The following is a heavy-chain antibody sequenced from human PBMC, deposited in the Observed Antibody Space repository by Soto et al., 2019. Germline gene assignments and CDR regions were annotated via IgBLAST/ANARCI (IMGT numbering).Heavy chain of an antibody. J-gene: IGHJ6*03. D-gene: IGHD5-12*01. CDR2: IRSKANSYAT. CDR3: NGGLRRSYYYYYMDV. CDR1: GFTFSGSA. Sequence: GGSLRLSCAASGFTFSGSAMHWVRQASGKGLEWVGRIRSKANSYATAYAASVKGRFTISRDDSKNTAYLQMNSLKTEDTAVYYCNGGLRRSYYYYYMDVWGKGTTVTVSS. V-gene: IGHV3-73*01.